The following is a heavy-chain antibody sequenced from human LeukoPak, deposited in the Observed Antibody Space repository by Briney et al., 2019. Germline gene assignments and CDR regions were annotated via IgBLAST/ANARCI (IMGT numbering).Heavy chain of an antibody. V-gene: IGHV4-39*07. D-gene: IGHD5-12*01. CDR3: ARFITSGYYYFDY. Sequence: SETLSLTCTVSGGSISSSSYYWGWIRQPPGKGLEWIGSIYYSGSTYYNPSLKSRVSTSVDTSKNQFSLGLTSVTAADTAVYYCARFITSGYYYFDYWGQGTLVTVSS. CDR1: GGSISSSSYY. J-gene: IGHJ4*02. CDR2: IYYSGST.